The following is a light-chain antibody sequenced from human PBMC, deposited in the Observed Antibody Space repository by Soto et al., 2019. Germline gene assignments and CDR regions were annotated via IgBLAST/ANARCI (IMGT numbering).Light chain of an antibody. Sequence: EIVLTQSPDTLSLSPGETATLSCRASQSVSDYLAWYQQKPGQAPRLLLYDANNRATGIPARFSGSGSGTDFSLTISSLEPEDFAVYYCQQRSDWPSAFGGGTKVEIK. CDR3: QQRSDWPSA. CDR1: QSVSDY. V-gene: IGKV3-11*01. CDR2: DAN. J-gene: IGKJ4*01.